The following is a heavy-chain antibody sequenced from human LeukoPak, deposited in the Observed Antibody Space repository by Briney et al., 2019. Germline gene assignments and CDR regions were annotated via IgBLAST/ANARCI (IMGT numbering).Heavy chain of an antibody. CDR3: AGTSWATVTRAIDY. CDR2: INHSGST. D-gene: IGHD4-17*01. V-gene: IGHV4-34*01. J-gene: IGHJ4*02. CDR1: GGSFSGYY. Sequence: SETLSLTCAVYGGSFSGYYWSWIRQPPGKGLEWIGEINHSGSTNYNPSLKSRVTISVDTSKNQFSLKLSSVTAADTAVYYCAGTSWATVTRAIDYWGQGTLVTVSS.